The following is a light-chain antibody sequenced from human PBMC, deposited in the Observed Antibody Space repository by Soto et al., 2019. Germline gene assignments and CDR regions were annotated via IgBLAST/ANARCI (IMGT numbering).Light chain of an antibody. J-gene: IGLJ2*01. CDR3: SSYATGNSLI. V-gene: IGLV2-8*01. CDR2: ELS. CDR1: SRDVGGHDY. Sequence: QSALTQPPSASGSPGQSVTISCTGTSRDVGGHDYVSWYQQHPGKAPKLMIYELSKRPSGVPDRFSGSKSGNTASLTVSGLQAEDEADYYCSSYATGNSLIFGGGTKSPS.